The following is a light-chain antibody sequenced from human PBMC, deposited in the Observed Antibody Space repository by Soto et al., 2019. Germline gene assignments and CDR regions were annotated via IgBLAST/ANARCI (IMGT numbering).Light chain of an antibody. Sequence: QSVLTQPPSVSAAPGQKVTISCSGSSSNIGNNYVSWYQQLPGTAPKLLIYENSKRPSGIPDRFSGSKSGTSATLGITGLQTGDEADYYCETWDSSLSAWLFGGGTKVTVL. J-gene: IGLJ3*02. CDR1: SSNIGNNY. CDR2: ENS. V-gene: IGLV1-51*02. CDR3: ETWDSSLSAWL.